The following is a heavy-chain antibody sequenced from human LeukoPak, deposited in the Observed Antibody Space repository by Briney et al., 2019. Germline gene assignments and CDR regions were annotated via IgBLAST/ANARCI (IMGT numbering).Heavy chain of an antibody. CDR2: IWYDGSNK. CDR3: ATTTYYYDSSGYLDAFDI. Sequence: QPGGSLRLSCAASGFTFSSYGMPWVRQAPGKGLEWVAVIWYDGSNKYYADSVKGRFTISRDNSKNTLYLQMNSLRAEDTAVYYCATTTYYYDSSGYLDAFDIWGQGTMVTVSS. J-gene: IGHJ3*02. V-gene: IGHV3-33*01. CDR1: GFTFSSYG. D-gene: IGHD3-22*01.